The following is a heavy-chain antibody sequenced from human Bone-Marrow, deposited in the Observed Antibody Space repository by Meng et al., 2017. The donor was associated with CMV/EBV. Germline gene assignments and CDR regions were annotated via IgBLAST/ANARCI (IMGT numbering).Heavy chain of an antibody. Sequence: ASVKGSCKASGYTFTGYYMHWVRQAPGQGLEWMGWINPNSGGTNYAQKFQGRVTMTRDTSISTAYMELSRLRSDDTAVYYCARVFSDRVALIPMRGIFFDYWGQGTLVTVSS. CDR2: INPNSGGT. D-gene: IGHD3-3*01. J-gene: IGHJ4*02. V-gene: IGHV1-2*02. CDR1: GYTFTGYY. CDR3: ARVFSDRVALIPMRGIFFDY.